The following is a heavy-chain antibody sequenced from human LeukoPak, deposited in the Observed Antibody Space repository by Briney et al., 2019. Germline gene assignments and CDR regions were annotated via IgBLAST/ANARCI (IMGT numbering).Heavy chain of an antibody. CDR3: ARSRRIAARPARTHDAFDI. CDR1: GYTFTGYY. D-gene: IGHD6-6*01. Sequence: ASVKVSCKASGYTFTGYYMHWARQAPGQGLEWMGWINPNSGGTNYAQKFQGRVTMTRDTSISTAYMELSRLRSDDTAVYYCARSRRIAARPARTHDAFDIWGQGTMVTVSS. V-gene: IGHV1-2*02. J-gene: IGHJ3*02. CDR2: INPNSGGT.